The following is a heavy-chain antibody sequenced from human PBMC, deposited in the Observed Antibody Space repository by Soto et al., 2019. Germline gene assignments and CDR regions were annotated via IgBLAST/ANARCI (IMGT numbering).Heavy chain of an antibody. CDR2: ISSSSSYI. J-gene: IGHJ3*02. V-gene: IGHV3-21*01. CDR3: ARDMNVDTAMDDAFDI. D-gene: IGHD5-18*01. CDR1: GFTFSGYI. Sequence: PGGSLRLSCAASGFTFSGYIMNWVRQSPGKGLEWVSSISSSSSYIYYADSVKGRFTISRDNAKNSLYLQMNSLRAEDTAVYYCARDMNVDTAMDDAFDIWGQGTMVTVSS.